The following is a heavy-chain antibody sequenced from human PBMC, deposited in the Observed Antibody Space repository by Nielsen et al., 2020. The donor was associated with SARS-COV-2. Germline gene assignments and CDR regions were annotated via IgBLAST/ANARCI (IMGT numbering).Heavy chain of an antibody. Sequence: GESLKISCSASGFTFSSYAMHWVRQAPGKGLEYVSAISSNGGSTYYADSVKGRFTISRDNSKNTLYLQMSSLRAEDTAVYYCVKDSGYSGYDVFDHWGQGTLVTVSS. CDR1: GFTFSSYA. V-gene: IGHV3-64D*08. D-gene: IGHD5-12*01. J-gene: IGHJ4*02. CDR2: ISSNGGST. CDR3: VKDSGYSGYDVFDH.